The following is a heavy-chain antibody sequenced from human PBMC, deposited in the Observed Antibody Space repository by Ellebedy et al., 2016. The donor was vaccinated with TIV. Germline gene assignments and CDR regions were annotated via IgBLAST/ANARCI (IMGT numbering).Heavy chain of an antibody. CDR2: ISYDGSNK. CDR3: AREAVAGNFDY. J-gene: IGHJ4*02. D-gene: IGHD6-19*01. Sequence: GESLKISCAASGFTFSSYAMHWVRQAPGKGLEWVAVISYDGSNKYYADSVKGRFTISRDNSKNTLYLQMNSLRAEDTAVYYCAREAVAGNFDYWGQGTLVTVSS. CDR1: GFTFSSYA. V-gene: IGHV3-30*11.